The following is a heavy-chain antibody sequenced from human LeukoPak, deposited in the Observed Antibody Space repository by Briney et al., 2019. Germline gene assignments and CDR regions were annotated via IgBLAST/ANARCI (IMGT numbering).Heavy chain of an antibody. CDR3: ARVLTELSYYYYMDV. D-gene: IGHD1-14*01. J-gene: IGHJ6*03. CDR1: CGSISSSIYY. CDR2: IYYIGST. Sequence: SETLSLTCTVSCGSISSSIYYWGWIRQPPGKGLEWIGYIYYIGSTNYNPSLKSRVTISVDTSKNQFSLKLSSVTAADTAVYYCARVLTELSYYYYMDVWGNGTTVTVSS. V-gene: IGHV4-61*05.